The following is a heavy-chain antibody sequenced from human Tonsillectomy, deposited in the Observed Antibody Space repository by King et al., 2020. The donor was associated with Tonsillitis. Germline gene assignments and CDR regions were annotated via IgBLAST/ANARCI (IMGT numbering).Heavy chain of an antibody. J-gene: IGHJ4*02. CDR2: RWYDGSNK. CDR3: ARDRGEMATLDY. V-gene: IGHV3-33*01. D-gene: IGHD5-24*01. Sequence: VQLVESGGGVVQPGRSLRLSCAASGFTFSSYGMHWVRQAPGKGLEWVAVRWYDGSNKYYADSVKGRFTISRDNSKNTLYLQMNSLRAEDTAVYYCARDRGEMATLDYWGQGTLVTVSS. CDR1: GFTFSSYG.